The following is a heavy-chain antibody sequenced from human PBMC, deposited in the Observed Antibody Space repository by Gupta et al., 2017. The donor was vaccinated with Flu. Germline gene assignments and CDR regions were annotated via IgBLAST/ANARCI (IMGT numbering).Heavy chain of an antibody. CDR2: ISWNSGSI. CDR1: GFPFDDYA. D-gene: IGHD6-6*01. J-gene: IGHJ3*02. V-gene: IGHV3-9*01. Sequence: EVQLVESGGGLVQPGRSLRLSCAASGFPFDDYAMHWVRQAPGKGLEWVSGISWNSGSIGYADSVKGRFTISRDNAKNSLYLQMNSLRAEDTALYYCAKDIAARPPDAFDIWGQGTMVTVSS. CDR3: AKDIAARPPDAFDI.